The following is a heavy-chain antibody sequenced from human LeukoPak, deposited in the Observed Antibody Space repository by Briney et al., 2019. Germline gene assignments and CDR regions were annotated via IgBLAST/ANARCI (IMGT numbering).Heavy chain of an antibody. V-gene: IGHV4-59*01. CDR3: ARDRGGSGSYYQPYYYYGMDV. J-gene: IGHJ6*02. D-gene: IGHD3-10*01. CDR2: IYYSGST. Sequence: SETLSLTCTVSGGSISSYYWSWIWQPPGKGLEWIGYIYYSGSTNYNPSLKSRVTISVDTSKNQFSLKLSSVTAADTAVYYCARDRGGSGSYYQPYYYYGMDVWGQGTTVTVSS. CDR1: GGSISSYY.